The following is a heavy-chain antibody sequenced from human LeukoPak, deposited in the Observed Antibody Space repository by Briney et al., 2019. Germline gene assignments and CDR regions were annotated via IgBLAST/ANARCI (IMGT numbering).Heavy chain of an antibody. V-gene: IGHV4-39*07. J-gene: IGHJ4*02. D-gene: IGHD7-27*01. CDR1: GGSISGSGYY. CDR3: ARELLGAPTPGAY. Sequence: KPSETLSLTCSVSGGSISGSGYYWAWIRQPPGKGLEWIGSIYYTGSTHYNSSLKTRVTISIDASKNQLSLELTSVTAADAAVYYCARELLGAPTPGAYWGQGTRVTVSS. CDR2: IYYTGST.